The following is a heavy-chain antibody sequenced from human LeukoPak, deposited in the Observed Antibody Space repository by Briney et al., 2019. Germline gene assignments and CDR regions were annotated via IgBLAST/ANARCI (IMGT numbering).Heavy chain of an antibody. D-gene: IGHD5-12*01. J-gene: IGHJ4*02. Sequence: SETLSLTCSVSGGSLTYYYWTWIRQPPGKGLEWIGSIYYSGSTYYNPSLKSRVTISVDTSKNQFSLKLSSVTAADTAVYYCAEWGYGGWGQGTLVTVSS. CDR1: GGSLTYYY. CDR3: AEWGYGG. V-gene: IGHV4-59*04. CDR2: IYYSGST.